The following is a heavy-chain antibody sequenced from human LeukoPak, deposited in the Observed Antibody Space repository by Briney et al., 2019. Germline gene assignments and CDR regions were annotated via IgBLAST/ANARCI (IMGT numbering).Heavy chain of an antibody. CDR3: ARAFESYAYYYYYMDV. Sequence: PSETLSLTCAVYGGSFSGYYWSWIRQPPGKGLEWIGEINHSGSTNYNPSLKSRVTISVDTSKNQFSLKLSSVTAADTAVYYCARAFESYAYYYYYMDVWGKGTTVTVSS. V-gene: IGHV4-34*01. CDR2: INHSGST. J-gene: IGHJ6*03. D-gene: IGHD3-16*01. CDR1: GGSFSGYY.